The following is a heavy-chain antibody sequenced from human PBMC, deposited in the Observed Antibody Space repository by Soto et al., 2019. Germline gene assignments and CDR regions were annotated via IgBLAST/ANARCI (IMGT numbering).Heavy chain of an antibody. V-gene: IGHV3-48*02. CDR1: GFTFSTYS. D-gene: IGHD6-13*01. J-gene: IGHJ5*02. CDR2: ISYSSSTI. Sequence: GGSLRLSCAASGFTFSTYSMNWVRQAPGKGLEWVSYISYSSSTIYYADSVKGRFTISRDDAKNSLYLQMNSLRDEDTAVYYCARGPSSSWYRWFDPWGQGTLVTVSS. CDR3: ARGPSSSWYRWFDP.